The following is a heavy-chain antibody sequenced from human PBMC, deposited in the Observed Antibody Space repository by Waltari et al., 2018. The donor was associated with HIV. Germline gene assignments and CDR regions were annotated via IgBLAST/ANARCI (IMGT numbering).Heavy chain of an antibody. CDR2: MNPNSGDT. D-gene: IGHD6-19*01. V-gene: IGHV1-8*01. CDR3: VRAAIYSRGCFDY. CDR1: GYTLTSYD. J-gene: IGHJ4*02. Sequence: QVQLVQSGAEVKKPGASVKVSCKASGYTLTSYDINWVRQATGQGLEWMGWMNPNSGDTGYAQKFQGRITMTSNTSISTVYMELSSLTSEETAVYYCVRAAIYSRGCFDYWGQGTLVTVSS.